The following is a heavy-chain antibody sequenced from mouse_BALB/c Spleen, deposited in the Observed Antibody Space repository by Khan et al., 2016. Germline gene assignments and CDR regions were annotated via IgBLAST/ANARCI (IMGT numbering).Heavy chain of an antibody. CDR2: INPDSSTI. J-gene: IGHJ3*01. CDR3: ARAGYYGYLAY. V-gene: IGHV4-1*02. Sequence: EVKLLESGGGLVQPGGSLRLSCAASGFDFSRYWMSWVRQAPGKGLEWIGEINPDSSTINYTPSLKHKFIISRDNAKNTLYLQMSKVRSEDTALYYCARAGYYGYLAYWGQWTLVTVSA. D-gene: IGHD1-1*01. CDR1: GFDFSRYW.